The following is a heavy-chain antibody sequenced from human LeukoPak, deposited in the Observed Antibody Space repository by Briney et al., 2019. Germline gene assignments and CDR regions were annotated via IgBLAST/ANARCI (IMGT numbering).Heavy chain of an antibody. Sequence: GGSLRLSCTVSGFTVRSNSMSWVRQAPGKGLVWVSAMSCSGGSTYYADSVKGLFTISRDNSKNTLYLQMNSLRAEDTAVYYCAKDLGSSWPHWGQGTLVTVSS. V-gene: IGHV3-23*01. CDR2: MSCSGGST. CDR1: GFTVRSNS. D-gene: IGHD6-13*01. CDR3: AKDLGSSWPH. J-gene: IGHJ4*02.